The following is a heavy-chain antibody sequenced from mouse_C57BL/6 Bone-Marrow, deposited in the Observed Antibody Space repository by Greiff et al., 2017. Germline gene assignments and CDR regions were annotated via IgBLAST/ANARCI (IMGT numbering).Heavy chain of an antibody. J-gene: IGHJ2*01. V-gene: IGHV1-54*01. CDR3: ARLGPYPYYFYY. CDR1: GYAFTNYL. D-gene: IGHD2-10*01. CDR2: INPGSGGT. Sequence: QVQLQQSGAELVRPGTSVKVSCKASGYAFTNYLIEWVKQRPGQGLEWIGVINPGSGGTNYNEKFKGKATLTADKSSSTAYMQLSSLTSEDSAVYFCARLGPYPYYFYYWGQGTTLTVSS.